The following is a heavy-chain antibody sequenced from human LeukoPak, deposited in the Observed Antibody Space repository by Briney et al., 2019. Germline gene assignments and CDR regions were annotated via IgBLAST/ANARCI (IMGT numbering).Heavy chain of an antibody. CDR1: GGSIITYY. J-gene: IGHJ5*02. CDR3: AGLGASGNGYLSWFDP. V-gene: IGHV4-59*01. D-gene: IGHD3-22*01. Sequence: SETLSLTCTVSGGSIITYYWSWIRQPPGKGLEWIGYIYYSGNSNYNPSHKSRVTISVDTSRNQFSLKLSSVTAADTAVYYCAGLGASGNGYLSWFDPWGQGTLVTVSS. CDR2: IYYSGNS.